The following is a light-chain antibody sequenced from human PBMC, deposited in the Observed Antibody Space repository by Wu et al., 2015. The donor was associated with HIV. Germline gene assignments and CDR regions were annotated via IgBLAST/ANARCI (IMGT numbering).Light chain of an antibody. CDR2: GAS. J-gene: IGKJ2*01. CDR3: QQYNNWPPAYT. V-gene: IGKV3-15*01. CDR1: QSVSSN. Sequence: EIVMTQSPATLSVSPGERATLSCRASQSVSSNLAWYQQKPGQAPRLLIYGASTRATGIPARFSGSGSGTEFTLTISSMQSEDFAVYYCQQYNNWPPAYTFGQGTKAGDQ.